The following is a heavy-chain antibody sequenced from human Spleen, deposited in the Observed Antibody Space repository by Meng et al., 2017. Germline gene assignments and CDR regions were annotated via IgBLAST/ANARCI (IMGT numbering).Heavy chain of an antibody. V-gene: IGHV3-48*03. CDR2: ISSSGSTI. J-gene: IGHJ4*02. CDR3: ARDTSSGWYSDYFDY. Sequence: GESLKISCAASGFTFDDYAMHWVRQAPGKGLEWVSYISSSGSTIYYADSVKGRFTISRDNAKNSLYLQMNSLRAEDTAVYYCARDTSSGWYSDYFDYWGQGTLVTVS. D-gene: IGHD6-19*01. CDR1: GFTFDDYA.